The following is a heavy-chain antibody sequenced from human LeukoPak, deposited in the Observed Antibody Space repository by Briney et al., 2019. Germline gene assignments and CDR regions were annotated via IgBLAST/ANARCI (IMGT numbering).Heavy chain of an antibody. Sequence: ASVKVSCKASGYTFTSYGISWVRQAPGQGLEWLGWISAYNGNTNYAQKLQGRVTMTTDTSTSTAYMELRSLRSDDTAVYYCASLRWGVPAANHDEGCYLFDPWGQGTLVTVSS. CDR1: GYTFTSYG. J-gene: IGHJ5*02. D-gene: IGHD2-2*01. V-gene: IGHV1-18*01. CDR3: ASLRWGVPAANHDEGCYLFDP. CDR2: ISAYNGNT.